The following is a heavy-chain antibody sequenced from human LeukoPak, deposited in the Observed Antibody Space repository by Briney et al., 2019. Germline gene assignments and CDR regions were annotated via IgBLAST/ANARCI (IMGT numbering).Heavy chain of an antibody. CDR1: GYTFNGYF. Sequence: ASVRVSCKASGYTFNGYFMHWVRQAPGQGLEWMGWINPNSGGTNYAQKFQGSVTMTRDTPISTVYVELSRLRSDDTAVYYCAREPRPRGGWFVSDWGQGTLVTVYS. J-gene: IGHJ4*02. CDR3: AREPRPRGGWFVSD. V-gene: IGHV1-2*02. D-gene: IGHD6-19*01. CDR2: INPNSGGT.